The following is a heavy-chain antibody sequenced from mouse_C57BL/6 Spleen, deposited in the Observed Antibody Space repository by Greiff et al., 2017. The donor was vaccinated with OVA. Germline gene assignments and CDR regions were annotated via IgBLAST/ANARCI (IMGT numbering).Heavy chain of an antibody. Sequence: EVHLVESGGGLVQPGGSLSLSCAASGFTFTDYYMSWVRQPPGKALEWLGFIRHKANGYTTEYSASVKGRFTISRDKYQSILELQMNALIAEDSATYYCARYLGDYWYAMDYWGQGTSVTVSS. CDR1: GFTFTDYY. CDR2: IRHKANGYTT. D-gene: IGHD2-13*01. CDR3: ARYLGDYWYAMDY. V-gene: IGHV7-3*01. J-gene: IGHJ4*01.